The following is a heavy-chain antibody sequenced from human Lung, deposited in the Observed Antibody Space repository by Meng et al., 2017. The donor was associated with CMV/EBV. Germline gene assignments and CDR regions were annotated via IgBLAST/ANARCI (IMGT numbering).Heavy chain of an antibody. D-gene: IGHD1-26*01. V-gene: IGHV4-4*07. CDR3: ATGSGDFDH. J-gene: IGHJ4*02. CDR1: GVSISGFY. CDR2: IYINGDT. Sequence: QVHLQESGPGLVRPSETLSLTCSVSGVSISGFYWSWIRPPAGKGLEWIGRIYINGDTNYNPSLKSRVTISKDTAKNQISLRLTSVTAADTAIYYCATGSGDFDHWGRGTLVTVSS.